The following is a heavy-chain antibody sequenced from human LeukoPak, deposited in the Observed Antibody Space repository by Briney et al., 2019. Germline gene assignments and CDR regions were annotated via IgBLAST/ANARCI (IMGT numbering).Heavy chain of an antibody. Sequence: GGSLRLSCAASGFAVSSNYMSWVRQAPGKGLEWVSLIYSGGSTYYADSVQGRFTISRDNSKNTLYLQMNSLRAGDTAVYYCASRDKGYYYGMDVWGQGTTVTVSS. CDR1: GFAVSSNY. J-gene: IGHJ6*02. CDR3: ASRDKGYYYGMDV. V-gene: IGHV3-66*01. CDR2: IYSGGST. D-gene: IGHD5-24*01.